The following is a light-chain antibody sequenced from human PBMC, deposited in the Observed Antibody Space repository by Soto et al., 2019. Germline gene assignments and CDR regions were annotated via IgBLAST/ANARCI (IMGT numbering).Light chain of an antibody. Sequence: QPVLTQPPSVSGAPGQRVTISCTGSSSNIGAGYDVQWYQQLPGTAPKLLIYGNSNRPSGVPDRFSGSKSGTSASLAITGLQAEDEADYYCQSWDSSLSGSVFGGGTKLTVL. CDR1: SSNIGAGYD. CDR3: QSWDSSLSGSV. J-gene: IGLJ2*01. V-gene: IGLV1-40*01. CDR2: GNS.